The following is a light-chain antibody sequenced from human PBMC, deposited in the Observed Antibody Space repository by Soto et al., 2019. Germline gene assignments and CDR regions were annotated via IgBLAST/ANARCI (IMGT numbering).Light chain of an antibody. Sequence: EIVFTQSPATLSLSPGERATLSCRASQSVSSYLAWYQQKPGQAPRLLIYDASNRANGIPVRFSGSGSGTDFTLTISSLEPEDFALYYCQQRSDWLPITFGQGTKVDIK. CDR2: DAS. CDR1: QSVSSY. CDR3: QQRSDWLPIT. J-gene: IGKJ1*01. V-gene: IGKV3-11*01.